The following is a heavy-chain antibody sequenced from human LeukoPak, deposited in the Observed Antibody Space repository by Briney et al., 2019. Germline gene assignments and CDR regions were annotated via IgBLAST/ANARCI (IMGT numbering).Heavy chain of an antibody. CDR3: ARDRGAAGYFDN. CDR2: INSYGSST. J-gene: IGHJ4*02. D-gene: IGHD3-10*01. Sequence: GGSLRLSCAASGFTFSSYWMHWVRQAPGKGPVWVSRINSYGSSTSNTDSVKGRFTISRDNAKNTLYLQMNSLRAEDTAVYYCARDRGAAGYFDNWGQGTLVTVSS. CDR1: GFTFSSYW. V-gene: IGHV3-74*01.